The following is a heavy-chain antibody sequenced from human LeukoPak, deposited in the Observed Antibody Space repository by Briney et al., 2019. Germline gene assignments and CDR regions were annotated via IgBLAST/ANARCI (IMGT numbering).Heavy chain of an antibody. CDR3: ARGLRLVAQIDY. D-gene: IGHD6-6*01. J-gene: IGHJ4*02. CDR2: IYSGGPT. CDR1: GFTVSSNF. V-gene: IGHV3-53*01. Sequence: GGSLRLSCAVSGFTVSSNFMSWVRQAPGKGLEWVSVIYSGGPTYYAGSVKGRFTISRDNSKNTLFLQMNSLRAEDTAVYYCARGLRLVAQIDYWGQGTLVTVSS.